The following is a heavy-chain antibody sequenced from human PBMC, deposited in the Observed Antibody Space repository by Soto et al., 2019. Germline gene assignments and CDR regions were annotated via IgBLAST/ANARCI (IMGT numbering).Heavy chain of an antibody. V-gene: IGHV3-23*01. CDR2: ISGNGIST. Sequence: GGSLRLSCAASGFTFNNYAMSWVRQAPGKGLEWVSAISGNGISTYYADSVRGRFTISRDNSENTLFLQMNRLRADDTAVYYCTRDGISMARGTDNWFDPWGQGTLVTVSS. D-gene: IGHD3-10*01. CDR3: TRDGISMARGTDNWFDP. J-gene: IGHJ5*02. CDR1: GFTFNNYA.